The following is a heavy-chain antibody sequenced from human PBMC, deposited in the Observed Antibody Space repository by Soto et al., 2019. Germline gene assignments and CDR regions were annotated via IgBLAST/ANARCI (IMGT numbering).Heavy chain of an antibody. Sequence: QVPLVQSGAEVKKPGASVKVSCKASGYTFTSYGISWVRQAPGQGLEWMGWISAYNGNTNYAQKLQGRVTMTTDTSTSTAYMELRSLRSDDTAVYYCAREAVAVAGTLHYYYYGMDVWGQGTTVTVSS. CDR2: ISAYNGNT. J-gene: IGHJ6*02. CDR1: GYTFTSYG. CDR3: AREAVAVAGTLHYYYYGMDV. D-gene: IGHD6-19*01. V-gene: IGHV1-18*01.